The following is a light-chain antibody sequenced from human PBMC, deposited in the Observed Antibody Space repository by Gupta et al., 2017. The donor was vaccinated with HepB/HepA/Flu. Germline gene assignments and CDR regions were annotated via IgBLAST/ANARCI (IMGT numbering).Light chain of an antibody. Sequence: DIKMTQSPSSLSAAVGDRVTITCRASQSISSYLNWYQQKPGKAPKLLIYAASILQSGVPSRFSGSGSATNYTITISSRQPEDFATYYCQQSYSTPLTFGQGTKVEIK. CDR2: AAS. CDR3: QQSYSTPLT. V-gene: IGKV1-39*01. J-gene: IGKJ1*01. CDR1: QSISSY.